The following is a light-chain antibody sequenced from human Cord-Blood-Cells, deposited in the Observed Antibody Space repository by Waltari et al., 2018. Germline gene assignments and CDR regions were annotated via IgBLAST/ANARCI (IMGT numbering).Light chain of an antibody. CDR1: RSNIGSNY. CDR2: RKK. Sequence: QSVLTQPPSASGTPGQRVTISCSGSRSNIGSNYVYWYQQLPGTAPKLLIYRKKQRPSGVPGRFSCSKSGTSASLAISGLRSEDEADYYCAAWDDSLSGHVVFGGGTKLTVL. CDR3: AAWDDSLSGHVV. J-gene: IGLJ2*01. V-gene: IGLV1-47*01.